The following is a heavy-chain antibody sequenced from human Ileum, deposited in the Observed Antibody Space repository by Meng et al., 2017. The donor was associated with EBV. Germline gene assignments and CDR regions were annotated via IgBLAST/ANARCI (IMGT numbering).Heavy chain of an antibody. Sequence: QVQLQEAGPGLVQPSDTLSLSGAVSGYSISNTNWGGWIRQPPGKGLEWIGYIYYSGSTSYNPSLNSRVTMSVDTSKNQFSLNLNSVTAVDTAVYYCARNVPGTSAYYDWGQGTLVTVSS. V-gene: IGHV4-28*01. J-gene: IGHJ4*02. CDR2: IYYSGST. CDR1: GYSISNTNW. D-gene: IGHD3-22*01. CDR3: ARNVPGTSAYYD.